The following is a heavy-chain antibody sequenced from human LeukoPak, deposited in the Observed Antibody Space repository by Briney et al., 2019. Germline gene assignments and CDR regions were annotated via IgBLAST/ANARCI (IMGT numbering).Heavy chain of an antibody. V-gene: IGHV4-34*01. Sequence: SETLSLTCAVYGGSFSGYYWSWIRQPPGKGLEWIGEINHSGSTNHNPSLKSRVTISVDTSKNQFSLKLSSVTAADTAVYYCARDSQLGQIDYWGQGTLVTVSS. D-gene: IGHD6-6*01. CDR1: GGSFSGYY. CDR3: ARDSQLGQIDY. J-gene: IGHJ4*02. CDR2: INHSGST.